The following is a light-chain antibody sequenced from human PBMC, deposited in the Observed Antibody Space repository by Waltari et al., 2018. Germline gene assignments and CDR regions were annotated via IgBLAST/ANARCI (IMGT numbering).Light chain of an antibody. CDR2: GAS. CDR1: QTFSSSY. Sequence: EIVLTQPPFTLSLSPGERATLSCRASQTFSSSYLAWYQQKPGQAPRLLIYGASTKAAGCPVRFSGSGSGTDFTLTISRLEPEDFAVYYCQQYGTSPPLTFGGGTKVEIK. CDR3: QQYGTSPPLT. V-gene: IGKV3-20*01. J-gene: IGKJ4*01.